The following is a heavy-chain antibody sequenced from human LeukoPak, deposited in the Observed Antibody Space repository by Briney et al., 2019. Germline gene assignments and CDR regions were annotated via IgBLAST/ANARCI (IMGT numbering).Heavy chain of an antibody. J-gene: IGHJ4*02. Sequence: GGSLRLSCAASGFTFSSYGMHWVRQAPGKGLEWVAFIRYDGSNKYYADSVKGRFTISRDNSKNTLYLQMNSLRAEDTAVYYCAKLYGSGSYGTLDYWGQGTLVTVSS. CDR2: IRYDGSNK. D-gene: IGHD3-10*01. CDR3: AKLYGSGSYGTLDY. CDR1: GFTFSSYG. V-gene: IGHV3-30*02.